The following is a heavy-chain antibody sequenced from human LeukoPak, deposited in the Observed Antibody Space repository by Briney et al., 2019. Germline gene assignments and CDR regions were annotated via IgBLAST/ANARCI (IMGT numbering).Heavy chain of an antibody. Sequence: GGSLRLSCAASGFTFSDYSMHWVRQAPGKGLQWVSSISGTSTYIYYADSVRGRFTISRDNAKNSLYLQMSSLRAEDTAVYYCATVAAGFYWGQGTLVTVSS. D-gene: IGHD6-13*01. V-gene: IGHV3-21*01. J-gene: IGHJ4*02. CDR2: ISGTSTYI. CDR3: ATVAAGFY. CDR1: GFTFSDYS.